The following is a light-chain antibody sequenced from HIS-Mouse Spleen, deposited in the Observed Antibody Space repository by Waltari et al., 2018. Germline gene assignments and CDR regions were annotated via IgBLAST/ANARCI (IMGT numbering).Light chain of an antibody. J-gene: IGLJ2*01. V-gene: IGLV3-25*03. CDR3: QSADSSGTYVV. Sequence: SYELTQPPSVSVSPGQTARITCSGDALPKQYAYWYQQKPGQAPVLVIYKDSERPSGIPERFSGSSSGTTVTLTISGFQAEDEADYYCQSADSSGTYVVFGGGTKLTVL. CDR1: ALPKQY. CDR2: KDS.